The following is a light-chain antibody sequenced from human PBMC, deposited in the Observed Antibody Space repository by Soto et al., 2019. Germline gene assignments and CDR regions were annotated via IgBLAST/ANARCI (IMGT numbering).Light chain of an antibody. CDR2: STD. Sequence: QSVLTQPPSASGTPGQRVTISCSGSSSNIGSNTVNWYQQIPGTAPKLLIYSTDQRPSGVPDRFSGSKSGTSASLAISGLQSEDEADYYCSSYTSSTTYVFGTGTKLTVL. J-gene: IGLJ1*01. V-gene: IGLV1-44*01. CDR3: SSYTSSTTYV. CDR1: SSNIGSNT.